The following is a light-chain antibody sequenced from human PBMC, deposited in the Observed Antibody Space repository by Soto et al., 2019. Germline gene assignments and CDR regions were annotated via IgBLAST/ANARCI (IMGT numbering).Light chain of an antibody. CDR2: GAS. J-gene: IGKJ1*01. Sequence: DTVLTQSPGTLSLSPGERATLSCRASQSVTNTYLAWYQQKPGQAPRLLIYGASTRATGIPDRFSGGGSGTDFTLTISRLEPEDFAVYYCQQYAYPPWTFGHGTKVEV. CDR3: QQYAYPPWT. V-gene: IGKV3-20*01. CDR1: QSVTNTY.